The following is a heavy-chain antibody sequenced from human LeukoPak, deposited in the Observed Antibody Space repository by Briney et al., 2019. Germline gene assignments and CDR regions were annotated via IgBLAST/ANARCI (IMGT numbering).Heavy chain of an antibody. Sequence: GASVKVSCKASGGTFSSYAISWVRQAPGQGLEWMGGIIPIFGTANYAQKFQGRVTITADESTSTAYMELSSLRSEDTAVYYCAKEDILTGYTSYSDWGQGTLVTVSS. V-gene: IGHV1-69*01. D-gene: IGHD3-9*01. CDR2: IIPIFGTA. CDR3: AKEDILTGYTSYSD. CDR1: GGTFSSYA. J-gene: IGHJ4*02.